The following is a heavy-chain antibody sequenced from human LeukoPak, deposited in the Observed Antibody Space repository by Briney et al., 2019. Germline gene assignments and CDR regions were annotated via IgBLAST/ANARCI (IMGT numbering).Heavy chain of an antibody. D-gene: IGHD3-16*01. CDR1: GGSISSYY. J-gene: IGHJ6*02. CDR2: IYTSGST. CDR3: ARDRLYGMDV. Sequence: NPSETLSLTCTVSGGSISSYYWSWIRQPPGKGLEWIGYIYTSGSTNYNPSLKSRVTISVDTSKNQFSLQLNSVTPEDTAVYYCARDRLYGMDVWGQGTTVTVSS. V-gene: IGHV4-4*09.